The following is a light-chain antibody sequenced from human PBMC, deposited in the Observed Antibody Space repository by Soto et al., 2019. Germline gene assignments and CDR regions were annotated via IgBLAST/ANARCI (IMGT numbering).Light chain of an antibody. V-gene: IGLV2-14*01. Sequence: QSVVKQTSSETGSPGQLITISFTRSSSDVGGYNYVSWYQQHPGKAPKLMIYEVSNRPSGISNRFSGSKSGNTASLTLSGLQAEEEADYYCSSYTSSSNMVFGGGTKVTVL. CDR2: EVS. CDR3: SSYTSSSNMV. J-gene: IGLJ2*01. CDR1: SSDVGGYNY.